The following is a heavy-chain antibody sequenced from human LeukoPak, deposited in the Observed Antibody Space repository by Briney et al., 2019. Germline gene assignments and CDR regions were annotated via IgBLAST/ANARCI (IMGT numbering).Heavy chain of an antibody. D-gene: IGHD6-13*01. CDR2: ISGSGDRT. J-gene: IGHJ4*02. Sequence: GGSLRLSCAASGFTFSNYAMSWVRQAPGKGLEWVSTISGSGDRTYYADSVKGRFTISRDNSKNTLYLQMNSLRGEDTAVYYCAKVLGSIAAAGTFRWGQGTLVTVSS. CDR3: AKVLGSIAAAGTFR. V-gene: IGHV3-23*01. CDR1: GFTFSNYA.